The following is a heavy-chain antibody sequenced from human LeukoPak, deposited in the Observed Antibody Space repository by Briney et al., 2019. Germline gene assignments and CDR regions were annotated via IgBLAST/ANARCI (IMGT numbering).Heavy chain of an antibody. V-gene: IGHV3-21*01. D-gene: IGHD5-12*01. J-gene: IGHJ4*02. CDR2: FSSSSSYI. CDR1: GFTFSSYS. CDR3: ARGTRLRQATTAPEAGY. Sequence: KPGGSLRLSCAASGFTFSSYSMNWVRQAPGKGLEWVSSFSSSSSYIYYADSVKGRFTISRDNAKNSLYLQMNSLRAEDTAVYYCARGTRLRQATTAPEAGYWGQGTLVTVSS.